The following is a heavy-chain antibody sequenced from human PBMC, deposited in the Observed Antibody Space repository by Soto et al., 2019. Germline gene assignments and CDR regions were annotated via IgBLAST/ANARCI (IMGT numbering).Heavy chain of an antibody. Sequence: QVQLVQSGAEVKKPGASVKVSCKASGYTFTSYGISWVRQAPGQGLEWMGWISAYNGNTNYAQKLQGRVTMTTDTSTSTAYMELRSPRSDDTAVYYCAREGGYSSSWSTSSYYYYGMDVWGQGTTVTVSS. CDR2: ISAYNGNT. CDR1: GYTFTSYG. J-gene: IGHJ6*02. CDR3: AREGGYSSSWSTSSYYYYGMDV. D-gene: IGHD6-13*01. V-gene: IGHV1-18*01.